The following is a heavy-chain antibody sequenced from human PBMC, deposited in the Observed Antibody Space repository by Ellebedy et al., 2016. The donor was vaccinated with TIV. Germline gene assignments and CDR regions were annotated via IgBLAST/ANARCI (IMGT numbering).Heavy chain of an antibody. D-gene: IGHD2-15*01. Sequence: GESLKISCAASGFTVSSNYMSWVRQAPGKGLEWVSSITASSSYIYYSDSVKGRFTISRDNAKNSLYLQLNSLTAEDTAVYYCAAGWYYDNWGQGTLVTVSS. CDR1: GFTVSSNY. CDR3: AAGWYYDN. CDR2: ITASSSYI. J-gene: IGHJ4*02. V-gene: IGHV3-21*01.